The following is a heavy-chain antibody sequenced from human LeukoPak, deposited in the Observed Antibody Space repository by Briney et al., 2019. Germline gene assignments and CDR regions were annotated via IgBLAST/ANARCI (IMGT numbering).Heavy chain of an antibody. CDR1: GFTFSSYD. J-gene: IGHJ3*02. CDR2: IGTAGDT. Sequence: PGGSLRLSCAASGFTFSSYDMHWVRQATGKGLEWVSAIGTAGDTYYPGSVKGRFTISRENAKNSLYLQMNSLRAGDTAVYYCARGAAAAGIDAFDIWGQGTMVTVSS. V-gene: IGHV3-13*01. D-gene: IGHD6-13*01. CDR3: ARGAAAAGIDAFDI.